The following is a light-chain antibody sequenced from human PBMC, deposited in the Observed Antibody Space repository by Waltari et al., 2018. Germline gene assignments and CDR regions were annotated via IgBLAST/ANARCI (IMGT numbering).Light chain of an antibody. V-gene: IGKV1-6*01. J-gene: IGKJ4*01. Sequence: IQMTQSPSALSASVGDRVTISCRASQNIYSNLAWYQQKPGKAPKLLIYAASSLLSGIPSRFSGSGSGTDFTLTISSLQPEDSAAYYCQHYYDNPLTFGGGTKVEIK. CDR1: QNIYSN. CDR3: QHYYDNPLT. CDR2: AAS.